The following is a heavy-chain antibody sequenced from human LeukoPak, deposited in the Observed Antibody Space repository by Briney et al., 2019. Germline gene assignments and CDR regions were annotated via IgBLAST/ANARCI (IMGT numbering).Heavy chain of an antibody. D-gene: IGHD6-13*01. CDR2: IHHSGST. J-gene: IGHJ1*01. CDR3: ARVAAGIGFFQH. CDR1: GSSISSGYY. Sequence: ASETLSPTWVVGGSSISSGYYWGWIRQAPGKGLEWNGKIHHSGSTYYNPSLKTRVTISVDTSKNQLSLKVSSVTAADTAVYYCARVAAGIGFFQHWGQGTLVTVSS. V-gene: IGHV4-38-2*01.